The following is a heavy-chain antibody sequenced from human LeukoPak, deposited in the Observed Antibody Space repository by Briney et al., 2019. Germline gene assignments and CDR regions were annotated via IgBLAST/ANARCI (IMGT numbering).Heavy chain of an antibody. CDR3: ARGDFAGYFDY. J-gene: IGHJ4*02. V-gene: IGHV3-66*01. Sequence: GSLRLSCSASGXTVSSNYMSWVRQAPGKGLEWVSAIYSGDNTYYADSVKGRFTISRDNSKNTLYLQMNSLRAEDTAVYYCARGDFAGYFDYWGQGYLVTVSS. CDR2: IYSGDNT. D-gene: IGHD3-10*01. CDR1: GXTVSSNY.